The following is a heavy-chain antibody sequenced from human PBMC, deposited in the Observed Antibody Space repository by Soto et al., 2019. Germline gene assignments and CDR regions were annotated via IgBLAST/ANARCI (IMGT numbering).Heavy chain of an antibody. CDR1: GGSISSYY. Sequence: TSETLSLTCTVSGGSISSYYWSWIRQPPGKGLEWIGYIYYSGSTNYNPSLKSRVTISVDTSKNQFSLKLSSVTAADTAVYYCARSEGRYSSSSGFDPWGQGTLVTVS. D-gene: IGHD6-6*01. J-gene: IGHJ5*02. CDR2: IYYSGST. CDR3: ARSEGRYSSSSGFDP. V-gene: IGHV4-59*01.